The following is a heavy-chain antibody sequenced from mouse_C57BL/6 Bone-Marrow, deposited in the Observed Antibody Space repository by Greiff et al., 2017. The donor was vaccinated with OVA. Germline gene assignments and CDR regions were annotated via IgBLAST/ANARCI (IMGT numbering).Heavy chain of an antibody. Sequence: EVQRVESGGGLVQPGGSMKLSCAASGFTFSDAWMDWVRQSPEKGLEWVAEIRNKANNHATYYAESVKGRFTISRDDSKSSVYLQMNSLRAEDTGIYYCTFITTVESSAYWGQGTLVTVSA. CDR3: TFITTVESSAY. CDR2: IRNKANNHAT. D-gene: IGHD1-1*01. V-gene: IGHV6-6*01. CDR1: GFTFSDAW. J-gene: IGHJ3*01.